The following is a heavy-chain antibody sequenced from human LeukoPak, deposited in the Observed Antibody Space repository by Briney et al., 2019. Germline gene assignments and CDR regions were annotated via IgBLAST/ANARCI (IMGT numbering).Heavy chain of an antibody. CDR1: GFSFSTHR. Sequence: GGSLRLSCAASGFSFSTHRMHWVRQAPGKGLVYVAQIRSDGSAAAYADSVKGRFTISRDNAKNTLYLEMSSLRAEDTAVYYCGSLTVVARDHWGQGTLVTVSS. J-gene: IGHJ4*02. CDR2: IRSDGSAA. V-gene: IGHV3-74*01. CDR3: GSLTVVARDH. D-gene: IGHD3-22*01.